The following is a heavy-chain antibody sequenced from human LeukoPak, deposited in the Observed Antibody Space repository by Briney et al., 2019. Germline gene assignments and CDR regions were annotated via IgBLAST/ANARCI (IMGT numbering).Heavy chain of an antibody. CDR3: ARLGYCSSTSCYGGYYYYYMDV. Sequence: SETLSLTYAVYGGSLSGYYWSWIRQPPGKGLEWIGEINHSGSTNYNPSLKSRVTISVDTSKNQFSLKLSSVTAADTAVYYCARLGYCSSTSCYGGYYYYYMDVWGKGTTVTVSS. J-gene: IGHJ6*03. V-gene: IGHV4-34*01. D-gene: IGHD2-2*01. CDR2: INHSGST. CDR1: GGSLSGYY.